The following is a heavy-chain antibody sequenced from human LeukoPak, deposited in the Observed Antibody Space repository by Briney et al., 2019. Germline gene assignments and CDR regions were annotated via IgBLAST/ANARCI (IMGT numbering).Heavy chain of an antibody. J-gene: IGHJ4*02. CDR2: ISGSGGST. Sequence: PGGSLRLSCAASGFTFSSYAMTWVRQALGKGLEWVSAISGSGGSTYYPDSVKGRFTISRDNSKNTLSLQINTLNAEDTAVYYCANHYRRDTIFAHFAEGGQGTLLTVSS. D-gene: IGHD3-9*01. CDR1: GFTFSSYA. CDR3: ANHYRRDTIFAHFAE. V-gene: IGHV3-23*01.